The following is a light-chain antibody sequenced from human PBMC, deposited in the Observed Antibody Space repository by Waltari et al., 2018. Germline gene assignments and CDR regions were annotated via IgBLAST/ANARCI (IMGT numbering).Light chain of an antibody. CDR2: KDT. V-gene: IGLV3-27*01. CDR1: VLSKRF. Sequence: SYELAQPSSVSVSPGQTARIPCSGDVLSKRFVWWFQQKPGQAPVLLIYKDTERPSGIHERFSGSSSRTTVTVTISGARVEDEADYDCVSVTQHTRLFGGVTKLAVL. J-gene: IGLJ3*02. CDR3: VSVTQHTRL.